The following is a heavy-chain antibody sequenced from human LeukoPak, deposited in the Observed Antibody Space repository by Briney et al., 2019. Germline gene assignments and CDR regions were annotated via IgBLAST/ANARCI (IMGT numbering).Heavy chain of an antibody. J-gene: IGHJ4*02. CDR3: TTEYFGGFEY. D-gene: IGHD3-16*01. CDR1: TFTKAW. V-gene: IGHV3-15*07. CDR2: VKNRGDGRTT. Sequence: GGSLRLSCVASTFTKAWMNWVRQAPEKGLEWVGRVKNRGDGRTTDYAAPVKGRFTISRDDSKRTVYLQMNSLKTEDTAVYFCTTEYFGGFEYWGQGTLVTVSS.